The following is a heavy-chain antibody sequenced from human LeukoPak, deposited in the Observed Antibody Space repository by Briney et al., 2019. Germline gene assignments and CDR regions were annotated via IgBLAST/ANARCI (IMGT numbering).Heavy chain of an antibody. Sequence: AASVKVSCKASGYTFTRYAMNWVRQAPGQGLERMGWINPNSGGTKYAQKFQGRVTMTSDTSINTAYMELSWLRSDDTALYYCARLRNGNRDFDYWGQGTLVTVSS. CDR3: ARLRNGNRDFDY. CDR2: INPNSGGT. CDR1: GYTFTRYA. V-gene: IGHV1-2*02. D-gene: IGHD1/OR15-1a*01. J-gene: IGHJ4*02.